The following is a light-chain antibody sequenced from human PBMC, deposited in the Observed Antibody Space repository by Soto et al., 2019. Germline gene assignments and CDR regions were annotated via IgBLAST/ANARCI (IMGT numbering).Light chain of an antibody. Sequence: QSALTLPASVSGSPGQSITISCTGTSSDVGHYNYVYWYQQHPGRAPKLMIYDVSDRPSGVSNRFSGSKSGNTASLTISGLQAEDEADYYCSSYTSSCTLWEFGGGTKLTVL. CDR3: SSYTSSCTLWE. CDR2: DVS. V-gene: IGLV2-14*01. J-gene: IGLJ3*02. CDR1: SSDVGHYNY.